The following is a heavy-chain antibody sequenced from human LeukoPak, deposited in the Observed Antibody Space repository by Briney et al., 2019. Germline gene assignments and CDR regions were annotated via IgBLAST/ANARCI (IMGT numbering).Heavy chain of an antibody. V-gene: IGHV4-34*01. CDR3: AAYGSGSYVDYFDY. CDR2: INHSGST. Sequence: SETLSLTCAVDGGSFSGYYWSWIRQPPGKGLEWIGEINHSGSTNYNPSLKSRVTISVDTSKNQFSLKLSSVTAADTAVYYCAAYGSGSYVDYFDYWGQGTLVTVSS. D-gene: IGHD3-10*01. J-gene: IGHJ4*02. CDR1: GGSFSGYY.